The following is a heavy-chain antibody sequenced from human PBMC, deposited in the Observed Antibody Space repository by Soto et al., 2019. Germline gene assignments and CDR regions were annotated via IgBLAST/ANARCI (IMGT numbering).Heavy chain of an antibody. CDR3: ARVRKGYCSSTSCHTPFDY. CDR2: ISAYNGNT. Sequence: ASVKVSCTASGYTFTSYGISWVRQAPGQGLEWMGWISAYNGNTNYAQKLQGRVTMTTDTSTSTAYMELRSLRSDDTAVYYCARVRKGYCSSTSCHTPFDYWGQGTLVTVSS. J-gene: IGHJ4*02. CDR1: GYTFTSYG. D-gene: IGHD2-2*02. V-gene: IGHV1-18*01.